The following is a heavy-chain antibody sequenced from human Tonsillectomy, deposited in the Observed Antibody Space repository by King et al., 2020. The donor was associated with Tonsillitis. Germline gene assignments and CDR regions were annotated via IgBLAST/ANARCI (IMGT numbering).Heavy chain of an antibody. CDR2: IYSGGST. V-gene: IGHV3-53*02. CDR1: GFTVSSNY. CDR3: ARVSTPAWYFDY. Sequence: VQLVETGGGLIQPGGSLRLSCAASGFTVSSNYMSWVRQAPGKGLEWVSVIYSGGSTYYADSVKGRFTISRDNSKNTLYLQMNSLRAEETAVYYCARVSTPAWYFDYWGQGTLVTVSS. D-gene: IGHD4-23*01. J-gene: IGHJ4*02.